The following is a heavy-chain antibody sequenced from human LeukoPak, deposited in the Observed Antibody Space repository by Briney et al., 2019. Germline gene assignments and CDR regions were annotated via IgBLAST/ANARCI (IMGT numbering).Heavy chain of an antibody. D-gene: IGHD5/OR15-5a*01. Sequence: GGSLRLSCAASGFTFSSYFMRWVRQAPGKGLEWVSAISGSGGSTYYADSVKGRFTISRENSKNTLYLQMNSLRAEDTAVYYCAKVGISWCLRYFDNGCRGTGVTVSS. J-gene: IGHJ4*02. CDR1: GFTFSSYF. V-gene: IGHV3-23*01. CDR2: ISGSGGST. CDR3: AKVGISWCLRYFDN.